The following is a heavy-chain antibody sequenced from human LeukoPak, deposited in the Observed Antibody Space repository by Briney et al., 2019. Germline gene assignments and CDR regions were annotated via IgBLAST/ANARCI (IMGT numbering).Heavy chain of an antibody. J-gene: IGHJ5*02. D-gene: IGHD6-13*01. CDR3: ARAELVRFLRWFDP. CDR1: GDSVSSNSAT. V-gene: IGHV6-1*01. Sequence: SQTLSLTCAISGDSVSSNSATWNWIRQSPSRGLEWLGRTYYRSKWYNDYAVSVKSRITNNPDTSQNQFSLQLNSVTPEDTAIYYCARAELVRFLRWFDPWGQGTLVTVSS. CDR2: TYYRSKWYN.